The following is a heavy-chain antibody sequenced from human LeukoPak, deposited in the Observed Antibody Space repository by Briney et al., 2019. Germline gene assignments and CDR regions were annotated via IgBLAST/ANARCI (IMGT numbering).Heavy chain of an antibody. J-gene: IGHJ4*02. CDR1: GFTFGDYA. V-gene: IGHV3-49*04. CDR3: TRQQVVGRAYFDY. D-gene: IGHD3-22*01. Sequence: GGPLRLSCTVSGFTFGDYAVDWVRQAPGKGLEWVGFIRNKPYGETTEYAASVKGRFTMSRDDSKSIAYLQMNSLKTDDTAVHFCTRQQVVGRAYFDYWGLGTLVMVSS. CDR2: IRNKPYGETT.